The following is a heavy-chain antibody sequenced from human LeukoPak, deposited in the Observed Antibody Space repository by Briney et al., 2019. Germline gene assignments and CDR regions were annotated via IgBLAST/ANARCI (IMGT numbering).Heavy chain of an antibody. Sequence: GGSLRLSCSASGFPFSSYAMHSVRQAPGKGLEYVSAISDSGGSKYYADSVKGRFTISRDNSKNTLYLQMRSLRAEDAAVYFCVRGYSFGPYGMDVWGQGSTVTVSS. CDR3: VRGYSFGPYGMDV. CDR1: GFPFSSYA. J-gene: IGHJ6*02. CDR2: ISDSGGSK. D-gene: IGHD2-15*01. V-gene: IGHV3-64D*08.